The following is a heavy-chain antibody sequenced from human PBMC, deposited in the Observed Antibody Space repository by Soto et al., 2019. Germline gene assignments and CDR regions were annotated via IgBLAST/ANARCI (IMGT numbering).Heavy chain of an antibody. CDR1: GGSISSSNW. D-gene: IGHD6-13*01. V-gene: IGHV4-4*02. CDR3: ARVPYSSSWYEYRTGHFDY. Sequence: QVQLQESGPGLVKPSQTLSLTCTVSGGSISSSNWWSWVRQPPGKGLEWIGEIYHSGSTNYNPSLKSRVTISVDKSKNQFSLKLSSVTAADTAVYYCARVPYSSSWYEYRTGHFDYWGQGTLVTVSS. CDR2: IYHSGST. J-gene: IGHJ4*02.